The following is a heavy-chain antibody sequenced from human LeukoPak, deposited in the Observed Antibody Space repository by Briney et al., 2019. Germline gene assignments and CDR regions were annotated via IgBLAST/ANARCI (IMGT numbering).Heavy chain of an antibody. V-gene: IGHV1-69*01. Sequence: GSSVKVSCKASGGTFSSYAISWVRQAPGQGLEWMGGIIPIFGTANSAQKFQGRVTITADESTSTAYMQLSSLRSEDTAVYYCARERGSTGYYKPYYFDYWGQGTLVTVSS. CDR3: ARERGSTGYYKPYYFDY. J-gene: IGHJ4*02. D-gene: IGHD3-9*01. CDR1: GGTFSSYA. CDR2: IIPIFGTA.